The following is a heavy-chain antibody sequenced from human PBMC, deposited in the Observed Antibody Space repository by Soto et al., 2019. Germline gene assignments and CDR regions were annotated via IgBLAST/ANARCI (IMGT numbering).Heavy chain of an antibody. J-gene: IGHJ4*02. CDR2: INHSGST. D-gene: IGHD2-21*02. Sequence: SETLSLTCAVYGGSFSGYYWSWIRQPPGKGLGWIGEINHSGSTNYNPSLKSRVTISVDTSKNQFSLQLTSVTAADTAVYHCARGGGLADCDGYCPPDYWGQGTLVTVSS. CDR1: GGSFSGYY. V-gene: IGHV4-34*01. CDR3: ARGGGLADCDGYCPPDY.